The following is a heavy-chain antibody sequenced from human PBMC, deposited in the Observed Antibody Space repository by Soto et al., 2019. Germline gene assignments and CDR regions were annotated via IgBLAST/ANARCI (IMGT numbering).Heavy chain of an antibody. Sequence: EVQLVETGGGLIQPGGSLRLSCAASGFTVSSNYMSWVRQAPGKGLEWVSVIYSGGSTYYADSVKGRFTISRDNSKNTLYLQMNSLRAEDTAVXYCASXAIAAAXXYGMDVWGXGTTVTVSS. V-gene: IGHV3-53*02. CDR1: GFTVSSNY. J-gene: IGHJ6*04. CDR2: IYSGGST. D-gene: IGHD6-13*01. CDR3: ASXAIAAAXXYGMDV.